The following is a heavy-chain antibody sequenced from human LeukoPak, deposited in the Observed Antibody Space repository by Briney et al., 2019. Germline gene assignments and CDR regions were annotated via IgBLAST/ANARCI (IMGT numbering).Heavy chain of an antibody. CDR1: GFTFSSYS. CDR2: ISSSRSYI. V-gene: IGHV3-21*01. D-gene: IGHD5-12*01. J-gene: IGHJ4*02. Sequence: PGGSLRLSCAASGFTFSSYSVNWVRQAPGKGLEWVSFISSSRSYIYYADSVKGRFTISRDNAKNSLYLQMNSLRAEDTAVYYCARDLIVATTFFDYWGQGTLVTVSS. CDR3: ARDLIVATTFFDY.